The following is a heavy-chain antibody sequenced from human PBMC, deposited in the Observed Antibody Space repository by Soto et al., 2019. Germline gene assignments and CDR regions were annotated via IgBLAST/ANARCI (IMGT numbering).Heavy chain of an antibody. V-gene: IGHV3-33*01. D-gene: IGHD2-15*01. Sequence: PGGSLRLSCAASGFTFSSYGMHWVRQAPGKGLEWVAVIWYDGSNKYYADSVKGRFTISRDNSKNTLYLQMNSLRAEDTAVYYCAREFPLVVAATHFDYWGQGTLVTVSS. J-gene: IGHJ4*02. CDR1: GFTFSSYG. CDR3: AREFPLVVAATHFDY. CDR2: IWYDGSNK.